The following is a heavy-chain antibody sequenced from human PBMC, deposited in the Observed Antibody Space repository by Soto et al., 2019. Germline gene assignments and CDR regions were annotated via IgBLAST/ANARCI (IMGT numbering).Heavy chain of an antibody. J-gene: IGHJ4*02. V-gene: IGHV4-39*01. CDR2: VYYSGGT. Sequence: SETLSLSCTVSGGSVSSSSYYWGWVRQPPGKGLEWIGSVYYSGGTYYNPSLESRVTISVDKSKNQFSLKLMSLSAADTAVYYCGRLEGLATISYYFDYWGQGALVTVSS. CDR3: GRLEGLATISYYFDY. CDR1: GGSVSSSSYY. D-gene: IGHD3-9*01.